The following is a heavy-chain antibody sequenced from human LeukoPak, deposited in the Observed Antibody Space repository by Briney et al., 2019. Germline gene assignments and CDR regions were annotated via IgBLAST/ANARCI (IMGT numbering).Heavy chain of an antibody. CDR1: GGSFSGYY. CDR2: INHSGST. V-gene: IGHV4-34*01. D-gene: IGHD2-2*01. J-gene: IGHJ6*03. CDR3: ARDRKGCSSTSCPPAHYYYYMDV. Sequence: SETLSLTCAVYGGSFSGYYWSWIRQPPGKGLEWIGEINHSGSTNYNPSLKSRVTISVDTSKNQFSLKLSSVTAADTAVYYCARDRKGCSSTSCPPAHYYYYMDVWGKGTTVTVSS.